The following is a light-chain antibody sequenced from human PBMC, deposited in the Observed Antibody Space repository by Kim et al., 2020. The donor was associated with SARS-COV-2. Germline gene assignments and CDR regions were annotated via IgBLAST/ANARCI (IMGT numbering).Light chain of an antibody. V-gene: IGKV3-20*01. J-gene: IGKJ2*01. CDR3: QQFGSSSYT. CDR2: GAS. CDR1: RSVGRTY. Sequence: LSPGGGATLACRASRSVGRTYLAWYQQKPGQAPRLLIYGASSRATGIPDRFSGSGSGTDFTLTISRLEPEDFAVYYCQQFGSSSYTFGQGTKLEI.